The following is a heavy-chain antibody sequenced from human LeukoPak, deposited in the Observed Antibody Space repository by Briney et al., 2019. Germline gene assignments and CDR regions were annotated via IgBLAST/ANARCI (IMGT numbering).Heavy chain of an antibody. J-gene: IGHJ4*02. CDR1: GVSISGFY. Sequence: PSETLSLTCSASGVSISGFYWNWIRQSPRKGPEWVGYIHSGGSTASNPSLRSRFTFSIDTSKNQVSLRLTSVTATDTAVYYCARPTGNFGEGEFDYWGQGIPVTVST. D-gene: IGHD4-17*01. V-gene: IGHV4-4*08. CDR2: IHSGGST. CDR3: ARPTGNFGEGEFDY.